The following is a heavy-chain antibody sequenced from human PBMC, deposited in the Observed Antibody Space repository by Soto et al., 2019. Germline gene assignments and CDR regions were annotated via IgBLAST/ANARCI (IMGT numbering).Heavy chain of an antibody. J-gene: IGHJ6*02. CDR1: GFTFSSYE. Sequence: PGGSLRLSCAASGFTFSSYEMNWVRQAPGKGLEWVSYISSSGSTIHYADSVKGRFTISRDNAKNSLYLQMNSLRAEDTAVYYCARSARAYYDFWSGYRDPDYYYGMDVWGQGTTVTVSS. CDR3: ARSARAYYDFWSGYRDPDYYYGMDV. CDR2: ISSSGSTI. V-gene: IGHV3-48*03. D-gene: IGHD3-3*01.